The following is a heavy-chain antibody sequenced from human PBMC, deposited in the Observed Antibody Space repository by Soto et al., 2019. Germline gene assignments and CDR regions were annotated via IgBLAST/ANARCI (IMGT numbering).Heavy chain of an antibody. CDR1: GGTLNSYG. CDR2: TSYDATNQ. V-gene: IGHV3-30*18. CDR3: AKDLYNWYDYRFQKCEIDV. D-gene: IGHD1-1*01. Sequence: GGARRLSCAGSGGTLNSYGIHWVRQAPGKGLEWVAVTSYDATNQYYADSVKGRFTISRDTSENTVFLQMNSLRAEDTAVYYCAKDLYNWYDYRFQKCEIDVWTRRTTVTVS. J-gene: IGHJ6*02.